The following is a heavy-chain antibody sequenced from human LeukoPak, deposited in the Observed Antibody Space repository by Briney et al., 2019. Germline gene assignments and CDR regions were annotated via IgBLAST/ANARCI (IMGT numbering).Heavy chain of an antibody. J-gene: IGHJ4*02. V-gene: IGHV1-69-2*01. CDR2: VDPEDGET. CDR3: ATVPTVTKNPPGY. CDR1: GYTFTDYY. Sequence: ASVKVSCKVSGYTFTDYYMHWVRQAPGKGLEWMGLVDPEDGETIYAEKFQGRVTITADTSTDTAYMELSSLRSEDTAVYYCATVPTVTKNPPGYWGQGTLVTVSS. D-gene: IGHD4-11*01.